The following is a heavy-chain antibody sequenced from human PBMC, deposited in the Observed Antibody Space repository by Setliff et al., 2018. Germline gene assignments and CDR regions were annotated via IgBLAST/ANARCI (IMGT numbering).Heavy chain of an antibody. CDR3: ARALASAGTVYFDY. J-gene: IGHJ4*02. CDR1: GYTFSRYW. CDR2: IYPSDSHT. D-gene: IGHD6-13*01. Sequence: LGESLKISCKASGYTFSRYWIGWVRQMPGKGLEWLGIIYPSDSHTRYSPSFQGQVTISADKSISTAYLQWSSLKASDTAIYYCARALASAGTVYFDYWGQGTLVTVSS. V-gene: IGHV5-51*01.